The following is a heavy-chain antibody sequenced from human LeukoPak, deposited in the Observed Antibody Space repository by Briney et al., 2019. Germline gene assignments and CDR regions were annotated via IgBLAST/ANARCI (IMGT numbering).Heavy chain of an antibody. CDR1: GGSISSSSYY. V-gene: IGHV4-39*07. J-gene: IGHJ4*02. D-gene: IGHD1-26*01. Sequence: SETLSLTCTVSGGSISSSSYYWGWIRQPPGKGLEWIGSIYYSGSTYYNPSLKSRVTISVDTSKNQFSLKLSSVTAADTAVYYCARDKGIVGATRYWGQGTLVTVSS. CDR2: IYYSGST. CDR3: ARDKGIVGATRY.